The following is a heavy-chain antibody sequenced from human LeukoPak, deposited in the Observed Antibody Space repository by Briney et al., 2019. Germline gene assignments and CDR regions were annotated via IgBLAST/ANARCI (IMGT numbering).Heavy chain of an antibody. CDR2: ITSSSSYI. J-gene: IGHJ4*02. D-gene: IGHD6-13*01. Sequence: GGSLRLSCAASGFTFSSYSMNWVRQAPGKGLEWVSSITSSSSYIYYADSVKGRFTISRDNAKNSLYLQMNSLRAEDTAVYYCAREQRPGIAAAGTDWGQGTLVTVSS. V-gene: IGHV3-21*01. CDR1: GFTFSSYS. CDR3: AREQRPGIAAAGTD.